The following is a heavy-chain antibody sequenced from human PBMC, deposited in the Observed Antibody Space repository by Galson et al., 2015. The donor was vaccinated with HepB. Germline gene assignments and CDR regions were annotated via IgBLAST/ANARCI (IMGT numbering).Heavy chain of an antibody. CDR3: AKDREGYFDY. J-gene: IGHJ4*02. V-gene: IGHV3-30*18. CDR2: ISYDGSNK. D-gene: IGHD1-26*01. CDR1: GFTFSSYG. Sequence: SLRLSCAASGFTFSSYGMHWVRQAPGKGLEWVAVISYDGSNKYYADSVKGRFTISRDNSKNTLYLQMNSLRAEDTAVYYCAKDREGYFDYWGQGTLVTVSS.